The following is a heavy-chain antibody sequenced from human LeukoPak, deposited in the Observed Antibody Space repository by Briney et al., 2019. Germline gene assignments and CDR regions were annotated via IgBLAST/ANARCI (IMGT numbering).Heavy chain of an antibody. CDR3: ARWASVGYYHFDY. J-gene: IGHJ4*02. D-gene: IGHD3-3*01. Sequence: GGSLRLSCAASGFTFSSYGMSWVRQAPGKGLEWVSTISISGGSTFYADSVKGRFTISRDNSKNTVYLQMNSLRAEDTAVYYCARWASVGYYHFDYWGQGTLVTVSS. V-gene: IGHV3-23*01. CDR1: GFTFSSYG. CDR2: ISISGGST.